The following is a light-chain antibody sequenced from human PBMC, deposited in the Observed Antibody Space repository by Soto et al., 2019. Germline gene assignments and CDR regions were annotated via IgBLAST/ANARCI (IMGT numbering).Light chain of an antibody. Sequence: QSVLTQPPSVSGAPGQRVTISCTGSSPNIGAGYDVHWYQQLPGTGPKLLIYANNNRPSGVPDRFSGSKSGTSASLAITGLRAEDEADYYCQSYDSSLSGYVFGTGTKVTVL. CDR1: SPNIGAGYD. J-gene: IGLJ1*01. V-gene: IGLV1-40*01. CDR3: QSYDSSLSGYV. CDR2: ANN.